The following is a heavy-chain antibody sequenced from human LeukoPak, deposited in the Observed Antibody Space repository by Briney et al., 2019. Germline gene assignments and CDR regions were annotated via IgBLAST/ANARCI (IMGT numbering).Heavy chain of an antibody. CDR3: ARATTVTTSPYYYYGMDV. CDR2: ISSSSSYI. D-gene: IGHD4-11*01. J-gene: IGHJ6*02. Sequence: GGSLRLSCAASGFTFSSYSMNWFRQAPGKGLEWVSSISSSSSYIYYADSVKGRFTISRDNAKNSLYLQMNSLRAEDTAVYYCARATTVTTSPYYYYGMDVWGQGTTVTVSS. V-gene: IGHV3-21*01. CDR1: GFTFSSYS.